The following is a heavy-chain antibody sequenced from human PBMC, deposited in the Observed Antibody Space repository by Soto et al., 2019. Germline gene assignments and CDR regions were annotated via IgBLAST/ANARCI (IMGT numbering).Heavy chain of an antibody. V-gene: IGHV3-23*01. CDR3: AKDDGSSWYVDY. CDR1: GFSFSNYV. CDR2: ISGRGVRT. J-gene: IGHJ4*02. D-gene: IGHD6-13*01. Sequence: EVQLLESGGGLVQPGGSLRLSCIASGFSFSNYVMSCVRQDPGKGLEWVSGISGRGVRTYYADSVKGRFTISRYNSKNTLNLQMNSMRAEDTAVHYCAKDDGSSWYVDYWGQGTLVTVSS.